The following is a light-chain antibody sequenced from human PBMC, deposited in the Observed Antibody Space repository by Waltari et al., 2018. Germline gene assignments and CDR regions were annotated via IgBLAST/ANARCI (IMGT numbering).Light chain of an antibody. V-gene: IGKV3-20*01. CDR1: QSVARNF. Sequence: EIVLTQSPGTLSLSPGERATLSCRASQSVARNFLAWSQQKPGQAPRLLIYGASSRVTGIPDRFSGSGSGTDFTLTISRLEPVDFAVYYCQQYDFSVPLTFGGGTKVEIK. CDR3: QQYDFSVPLT. J-gene: IGKJ4*01. CDR2: GAS.